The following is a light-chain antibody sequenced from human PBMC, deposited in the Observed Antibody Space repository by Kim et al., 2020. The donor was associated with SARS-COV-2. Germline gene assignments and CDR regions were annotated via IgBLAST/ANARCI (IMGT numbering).Light chain of an antibody. CDR3: QQFKSFPPT. CDR2: GTS. J-gene: IGKJ1*01. CDR1: QGIGTS. Sequence: DIQLAQSPSSLSASVGDRVTITCRASQGIGTSLAWYRQRPGKAPQLLMEGTSTLESGVPSGFTGSGSGTDFILTISSLQPEDFATYYCQQFKSFPPTFGQGTKVDIK. V-gene: IGKV1-9*01.